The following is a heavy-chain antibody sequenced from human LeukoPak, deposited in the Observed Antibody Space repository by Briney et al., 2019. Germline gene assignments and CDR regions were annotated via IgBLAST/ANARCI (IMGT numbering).Heavy chain of an antibody. D-gene: IGHD2-2*01. CDR1: GFTFTDAY. V-gene: IGHV3-15*01. J-gene: IGHJ4*02. CDR3: SKIKQMPGVYFDH. Sequence: PGGSLRLSCVASGFTFTDAYMTWVCQAPGKGLEWVGRIKSRRASGTTDFAAPVKGRFTISRDDSKNTVYLQMNSLNIEDTAIYYCSKIKQMPGVYFDHWGQGTLVTVSS. CDR2: IKSRRASGTT.